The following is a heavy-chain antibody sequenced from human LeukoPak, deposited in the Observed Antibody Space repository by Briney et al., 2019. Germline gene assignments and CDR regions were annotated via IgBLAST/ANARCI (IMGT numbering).Heavy chain of an antibody. V-gene: IGHV4-4*07. D-gene: IGHD6-19*01. CDR2: IYTSGST. J-gene: IGHJ4*02. CDR3: AKDLSGSGWYGLHYFDY. CDR1: GGSISSYY. Sequence: SETLSLTCTVSGGSISSYYWSWIRQPAGKGLEWIGRIYTSGSTNYNPSLKSRVTMSVDTSKNQFSLKLSSVTAADTAVYYCAKDLSGSGWYGLHYFDYWGQGTLVTVSS.